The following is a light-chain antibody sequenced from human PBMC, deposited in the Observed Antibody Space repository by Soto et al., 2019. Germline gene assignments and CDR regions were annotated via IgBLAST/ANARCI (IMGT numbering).Light chain of an antibody. J-gene: IGKJ1*01. Sequence: DIPMTQSPSTLSGSVGDRVTITCRASPRMSSWEAWYPPKPGKAPKILIYKASSLESGVPSRFSGSGSGTDFNLTISRLQTEDFATYYCLQLYNFPWTFGQGTQLEIK. CDR2: KAS. V-gene: IGKV1-5*03. CDR3: LQLYNFPWT. CDR1: PRMSSW.